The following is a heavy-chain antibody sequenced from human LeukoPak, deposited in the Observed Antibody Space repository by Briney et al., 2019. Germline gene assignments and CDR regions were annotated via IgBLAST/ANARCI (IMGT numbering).Heavy chain of an antibody. J-gene: IGHJ4*02. CDR1: GFTFSSYS. Sequence: GGSLRLSCAASGFTFSSYSINWVRQAPGKGLEWVSSITRSSIYIYSANSVKSRFTISRDNAKSSLYLQMNSLRAEDTAVYYCARNYYDSSGVGGYWGQGTLVTVSS. D-gene: IGHD3-22*01. V-gene: IGHV3-21*01. CDR3: ARNYYDSSGVGGY. CDR2: ITRSSIYI.